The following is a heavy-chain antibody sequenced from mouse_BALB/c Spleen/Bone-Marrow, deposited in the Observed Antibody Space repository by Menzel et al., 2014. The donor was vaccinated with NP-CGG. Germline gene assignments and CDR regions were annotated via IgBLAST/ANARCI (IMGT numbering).Heavy chain of an antibody. CDR3: ARLGYYGYCAY. CDR1: GFGFSRYW. J-gene: IGHJ3*01. D-gene: IGHD1-2*01. Sequence: LVESGGSLKLSCAASGFGFSRYWMSWVRQAPGKGLEWIGEINPDSSTINHTPSLKDKFIISRDNAKNTLYLQMSKVRSEDTALYYCARLGYYGYCAYWGQGTLVTVSA. CDR2: INPDSSTI. V-gene: IGHV4-1*02.